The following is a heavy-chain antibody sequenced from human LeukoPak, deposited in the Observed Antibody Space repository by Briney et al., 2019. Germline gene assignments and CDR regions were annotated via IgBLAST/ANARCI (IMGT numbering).Heavy chain of an antibody. CDR1: GFTFSSYW. D-gene: IGHD1-7*01. Sequence: GGSLRLSCAASGFTFSSYWMHWVRKTPGKGLVWVSRINSDGSSTSYADSVKGRFTISRDNAKNTLFLQMNSLRVEDTAVYYCARVPRELFGLDYWGQGTLVTVSS. CDR3: ARVPRELFGLDY. V-gene: IGHV3-74*01. CDR2: INSDGSST. J-gene: IGHJ4*02.